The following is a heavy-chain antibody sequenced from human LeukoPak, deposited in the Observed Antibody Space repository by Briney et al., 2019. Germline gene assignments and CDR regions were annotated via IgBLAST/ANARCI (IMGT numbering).Heavy chain of an antibody. J-gene: IGHJ3*02. CDR3: ARGRHDAFDI. Sequence: SETLSLTCTVSGGSIGSYYWSWIRQPPGKGLEWIGYIYYSGSTNYNPSLKSRVTISVDTSKNQFSLKLSSVTAADTAVYYCARGRHDAFDIWGQGTMVTVSS. CDR2: IYYSGST. CDR1: GGSIGSYY. V-gene: IGHV4-59*01.